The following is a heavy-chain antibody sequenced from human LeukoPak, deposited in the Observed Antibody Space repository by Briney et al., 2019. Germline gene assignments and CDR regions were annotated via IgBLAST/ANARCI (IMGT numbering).Heavy chain of an antibody. CDR1: GYTLTELS. CDR3: ATRGAYCSGGSCYLDY. D-gene: IGHD2-15*01. V-gene: IGHV1-69*06. J-gene: IGHJ4*02. CDR2: IIPIFGTA. Sequence: SVKVSCKVSGYTLTELSMHWVRQAPGQGLEWMGGIIPIFGTANYAQKFQGRVTITADKSTSTAYMELSSLRSEDTAVYYCATRGAYCSGGSCYLDYWGQGTLVTVSS.